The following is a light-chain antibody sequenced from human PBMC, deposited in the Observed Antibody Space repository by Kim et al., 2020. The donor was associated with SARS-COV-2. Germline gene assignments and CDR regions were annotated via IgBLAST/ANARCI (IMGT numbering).Light chain of an antibody. V-gene: IGKV3-11*01. CDR2: DAS. J-gene: IGKJ4*01. Sequence: SLSPGERATLSCRASQSVSNYLAWYQQKPGQAPRLLIYDASNRATGIPARFSGSGSGTDFTLTISSLETEDCAVYYCQQRSNWLTFGGGTKVDIK. CDR1: QSVSNY. CDR3: QQRSNWLT.